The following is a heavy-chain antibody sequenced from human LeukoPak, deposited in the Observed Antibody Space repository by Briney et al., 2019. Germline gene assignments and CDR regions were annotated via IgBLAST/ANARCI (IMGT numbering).Heavy chain of an antibody. CDR2: IIPILGIA. J-gene: IGHJ4*02. CDR1: GGTFSSYA. D-gene: IGHD6-19*01. V-gene: IGHV1-69*04. CDR3: AREGYSSGWPTIPYYFDY. Sequence: ASVKVSCKASGGTFSSYAISWVRQAPGQGLEWMGRIIPILGIASYAQKFQGRVTITADKSTSTAYMELSSLRSEDTAVYYCAREGYSSGWPTIPYYFDYWGQGTLVTVSS.